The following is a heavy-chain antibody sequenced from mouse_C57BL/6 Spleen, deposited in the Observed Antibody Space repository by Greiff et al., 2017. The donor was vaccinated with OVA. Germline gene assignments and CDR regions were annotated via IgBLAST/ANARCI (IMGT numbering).Heavy chain of an antibody. CDR1: GYTFTSYW. CDR2: ILPGSGST. V-gene: IGHV1-9*01. J-gene: IGHJ3*01. CDR3: AREGDYGNSLFAY. D-gene: IGHD2-1*01. Sequence: QVQLQQPGAELMKPGASVKLSCKATGYTFTSYWIQWVKQRPGHGLEWIGEILPGSGSTNYNEKFKGKATFTVDTSSNTAYMQLSSLTTEDSAIDYCAREGDYGNSLFAYWGQGTLVTVSA.